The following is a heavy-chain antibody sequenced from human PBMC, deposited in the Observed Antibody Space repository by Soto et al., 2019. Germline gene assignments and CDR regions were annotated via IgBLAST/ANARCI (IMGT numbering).Heavy chain of an antibody. V-gene: IGHV4-61*05. D-gene: IGHD3-3*01. CDR3: ARGHYDLWSGYFATIDY. J-gene: IGHJ4*02. CDR2: IHYSGST. CDR1: GGSISSSSYY. Sequence: SETLSLTCTVSGGSISSSSYYWGWIRQPPGKGLEWIGYIHYSGSTKYNPSLKSRVTISADTSKNQFSLKLSSVTAADTAVYYCARGHYDLWSGYFATIDYWGQGTLVTVSS.